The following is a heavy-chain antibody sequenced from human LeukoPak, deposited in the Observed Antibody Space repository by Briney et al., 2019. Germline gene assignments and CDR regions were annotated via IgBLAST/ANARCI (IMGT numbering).Heavy chain of an antibody. D-gene: IGHD6-19*01. CDR3: ARDQTAVAGTVYYYGMDV. Sequence: GGSLRLSCAASGFTFSSYSMNWVRQAPGKGLEWVSSISSSSSYIYYADSVKGRFTISRDNAKNSLYLQMNSLRAEDTAVYYCARDQTAVAGTVYYYGMDVWGQGTTVTVSS. CDR1: GFTFSSYS. CDR2: ISSSSSYI. V-gene: IGHV3-21*01. J-gene: IGHJ6*02.